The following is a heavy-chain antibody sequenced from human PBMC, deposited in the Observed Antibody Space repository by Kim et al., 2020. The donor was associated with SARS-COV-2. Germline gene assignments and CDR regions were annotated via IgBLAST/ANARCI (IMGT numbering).Heavy chain of an antibody. D-gene: IGHD3-10*01. CDR3: ARDNYYGSGSNY. J-gene: IGHJ4*02. CDR1: GFTVSSNY. CDR2: IYSGGST. Sequence: GGSLRLSCAASGFTVSSNYMSWVRQAPGKGLEWVSVIYSGGSTYYADSVKGRFTISRDNSKNTLYLQMNSLGAEDTAVYYCARDNYYGSGSNYWGQGTLVTVSS. V-gene: IGHV3-53*01.